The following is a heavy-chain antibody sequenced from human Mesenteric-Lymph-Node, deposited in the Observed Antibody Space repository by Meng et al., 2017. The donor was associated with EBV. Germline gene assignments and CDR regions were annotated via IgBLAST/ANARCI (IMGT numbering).Heavy chain of an antibody. J-gene: IGHJ4*02. V-gene: IGHV1-69*01. D-gene: IGHD4/OR15-4a*01. CDR3: ANVGYGAREFFDS. Sequence: QGVRVQAGGEVKGHGASVKVSCKASGGTFMNYGINCVRQAPGQGLEWMGGIIFIFNTVNYAQKLQGRVTITADETTTTAYMELSSLKSEDTAVYFCANVGYGAREFFDSWGQGTLVTVSS. CDR1: GGTFMNYG. CDR2: IIFIFNTV.